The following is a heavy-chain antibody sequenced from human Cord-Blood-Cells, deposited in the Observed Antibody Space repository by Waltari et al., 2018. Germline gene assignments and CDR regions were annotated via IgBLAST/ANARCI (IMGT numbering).Heavy chain of an antibody. CDR2: ISAYNGNT. J-gene: IGHJ1*01. CDR3: ARDTVGYAAAGTGVQH. Sequence: QVQLVQSGAEVKKPGASVKVSCKASGYTFTSYGISWVGLAPGQGIEGMGWISAYNGNTNYTQKLQGRVTMTTDTSTSTAYMELRSLRSDDTAVYYCARDTVGYAAAGTGVQHWGQGTLVTVSS. V-gene: IGHV1-18*04. CDR1: GYTFTSYG. D-gene: IGHD6-13*01.